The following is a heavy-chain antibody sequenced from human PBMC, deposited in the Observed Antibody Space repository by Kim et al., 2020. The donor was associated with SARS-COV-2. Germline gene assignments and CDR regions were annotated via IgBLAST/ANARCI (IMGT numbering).Heavy chain of an antibody. Sequence: SETLSLTCAVYGGSFSGHYWSWIRQPPGKGLEWIGEIHQSGSTNYNPSLKSRVTISIDTSKNQFSLKLSSVTAADTGFYYCARGRAGVVPAPIPGIGPHYDYFSMDVWGHGTTVTVSS. J-gene: IGHJ6*02. D-gene: IGHD2-2*02. CDR1: GGSFSGHY. V-gene: IGHV4-34*01. CDR3: ARGRAGVVPAPIPGIGPHYDYFSMDV. CDR2: IHQSGST.